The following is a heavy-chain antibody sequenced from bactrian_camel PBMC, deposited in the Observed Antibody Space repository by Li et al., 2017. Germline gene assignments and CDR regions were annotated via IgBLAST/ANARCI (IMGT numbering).Heavy chain of an antibody. D-gene: IGHD2*01. J-gene: IGHJ4*01. CDR2: IINRGGTT. CDR1: GFTFSRSV. Sequence: DVQLVESGGGLVQPGESLTLSCAASGFTFSRSVMSWERQAPGKGLEWVSIINRGGTTYYADSMKGRFTISRDNATNTVYLQMNSLKPEDTAVYYCVSLVGRPLVHQGTQVTVS. V-gene: IGHV3S40*01.